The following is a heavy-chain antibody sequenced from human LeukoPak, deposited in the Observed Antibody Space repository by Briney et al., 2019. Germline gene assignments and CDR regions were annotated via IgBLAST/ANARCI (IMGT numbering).Heavy chain of an antibody. CDR1: GFTLTTYA. CDR2: ISYDGSNK. J-gene: IGHJ4*02. Sequence: SLRPSCLASGFTLTTYAMHWDRPAASKGLEWVAVISYDGSNKYHADSVKGRFTITRDKSKNTLHLQRNSVRAEDTAVYYCAREGGLRYFDWLPRGYYFDYWGQGTLVTVSS. D-gene: IGHD3-9*01. CDR3: AREGGLRYFDWLPRGYYFDY. V-gene: IGHV3-30*04.